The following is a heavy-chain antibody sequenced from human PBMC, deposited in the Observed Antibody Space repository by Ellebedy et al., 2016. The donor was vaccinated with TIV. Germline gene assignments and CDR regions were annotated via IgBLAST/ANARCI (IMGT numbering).Heavy chain of an antibody. CDR3: ASLKHLFGVVISIFDY. D-gene: IGHD3-3*01. J-gene: IGHJ4*02. Sequence: GESLKISCAASGFTVSSNYMSWVRQAPGKGLEWVSGIYSGGSTYYADSVKGRFTISRDNSKNTLYLQMNSLRAEDTAVYYCASLKHLFGVVISIFDYWGQGTLVTVSS. CDR1: GFTVSSNY. CDR2: IYSGGST. V-gene: IGHV3-66*01.